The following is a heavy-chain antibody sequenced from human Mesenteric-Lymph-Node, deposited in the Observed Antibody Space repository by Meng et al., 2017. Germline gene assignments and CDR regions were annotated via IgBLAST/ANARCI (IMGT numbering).Heavy chain of an antibody. V-gene: IGHV3-30*04. D-gene: IGHD1-26*01. Sequence: GGSLRLSCAASGFTFSSYAMHWVRQAPGKGLEWVAVISYDGSNKYYADSVKGRFTISRDNSKNTLYLQMNSLRAEDTAVYYCARDLRPLEWELLGYWGQGTLVTVSS. CDR3: ARDLRPLEWELLGY. CDR1: GFTFSSYA. J-gene: IGHJ4*02. CDR2: ISYDGSNK.